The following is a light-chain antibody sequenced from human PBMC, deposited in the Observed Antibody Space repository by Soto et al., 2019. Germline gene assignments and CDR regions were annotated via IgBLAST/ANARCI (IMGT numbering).Light chain of an antibody. V-gene: IGLV2-8*01. J-gene: IGLJ1*01. Sequence: QSALTQPPSASGSPGQSVTISCTGTSSDVGGYNYVSWYQHHPGKVPKVMIYEVNKRPAGVPDRFSGYKSGNTASLTVSGLQAEDEADYYCASSAGYFYVFGTGTKLTVL. CDR2: EVN. CDR3: ASSAGYFYV. CDR1: SSDVGGYNY.